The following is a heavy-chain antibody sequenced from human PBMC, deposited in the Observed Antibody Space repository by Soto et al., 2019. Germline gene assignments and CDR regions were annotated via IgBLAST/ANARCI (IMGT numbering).Heavy chain of an antibody. CDR2: ISSSSSYT. CDR3: GRANVCGVLDF. Sequence: GGSLRLPCAASGFTFSDYYMSWIRKAPGKGLEWVSYISSSSSYTNYADSVKGRFTISRDNAKNSLYLQMNSLRAEDRVVDSGGRANVCGVLDFWVQGPLVPVS. D-gene: IGHD1-26*01. V-gene: IGHV3-11*06. CDR1: GFTFSDYY. J-gene: IGHJ4*02.